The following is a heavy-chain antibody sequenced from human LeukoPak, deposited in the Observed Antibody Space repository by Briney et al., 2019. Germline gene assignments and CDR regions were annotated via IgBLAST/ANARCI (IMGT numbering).Heavy chain of an antibody. CDR2: FNHSGST. D-gene: IGHD3-3*01. V-gene: IGHV4-34*01. CDR3: ARGGYYDFWSGYGLTTFDY. J-gene: IGHJ4*02. CDR1: GGSISGYY. Sequence: PSETLSLNCAVYGGSISGYYWCLIRQPPVNALELIGEFNHSGSTNYNPSLKSRVTISVDTSKNQFSLKLSSVTAADTAVYYCARGGYYDFWSGYGLTTFDYWGQGTLVTVSS.